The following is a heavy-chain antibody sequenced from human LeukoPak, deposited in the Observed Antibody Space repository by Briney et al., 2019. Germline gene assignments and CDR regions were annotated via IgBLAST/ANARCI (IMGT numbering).Heavy chain of an antibody. CDR2: IYYSGST. CDR3: ARGVGAAAGPDAFDI. CDR1: GGSISSGDYY. D-gene: IGHD6-13*01. Sequence: SETLSLTCTVSGGSISSGDYYWSWIRQPPGKGLEWIGYIYYSGSTYYNPSLKSRVTISADTSKNQFSLKLSSVTAADTAVYYCARGVGAAAGPDAFDIWGQGTMVTVSS. J-gene: IGHJ3*02. V-gene: IGHV4-30-4*01.